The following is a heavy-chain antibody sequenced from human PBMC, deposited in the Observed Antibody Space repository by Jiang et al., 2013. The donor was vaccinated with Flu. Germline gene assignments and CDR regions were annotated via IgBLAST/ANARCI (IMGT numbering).Heavy chain of an antibody. Sequence: SLKISCKGSGYSFTSYWIGWVRQMPGKGLEWMGIIYPGDSDTRYSPSFQGQVTISADKSISTAYLQWSSLKASDTAMYYCARHNWYRAEMVRGDLDIWGQGTMVTVSS. CDR1: GYSFTSYW. CDR3: ARHNWYRAEMVRGDLDI. J-gene: IGHJ3*02. V-gene: IGHV5-51*01. CDR2: IYPGDSDT. D-gene: IGHD3-10*01.